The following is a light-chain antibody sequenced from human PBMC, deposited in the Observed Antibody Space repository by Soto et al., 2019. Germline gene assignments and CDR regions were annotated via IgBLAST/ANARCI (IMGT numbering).Light chain of an antibody. CDR2: GAS. V-gene: IGKV3-20*01. Sequence: EIVLTQSPGTLSLSPGERATLSCRASQSVSSSYLAWYQQKPGQAPRLLIYGASIRATGIPDRFSGSGSGTDFTLTISRLEPEDFAVYHCQHYGSSPPYTFGQGTKLEIK. J-gene: IGKJ2*01. CDR3: QHYGSSPPYT. CDR1: QSVSSSY.